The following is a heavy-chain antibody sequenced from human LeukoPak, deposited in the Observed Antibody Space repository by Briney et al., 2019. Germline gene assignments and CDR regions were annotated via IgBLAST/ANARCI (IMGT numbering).Heavy chain of an antibody. CDR2: INPSGGST. V-gene: IGHV1-46*01. CDR1: GYTFTAYY. CDR3: ARDLGPLREADGYNPRYGMDV. Sequence: ASVKVSCKASGYTFTAYYIHWVRQAPGQGLEWVGIINPSGGSTSYAQKFQGRVTMTRDTSTSTVYMELSSLKSEDTAVYFCARDLGPLREADGYNPRYGMDVWGQGTTVTISS. D-gene: IGHD5-24*01. J-gene: IGHJ6*02.